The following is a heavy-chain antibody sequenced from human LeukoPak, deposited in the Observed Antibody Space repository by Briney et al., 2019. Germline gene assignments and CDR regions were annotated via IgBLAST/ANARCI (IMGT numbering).Heavy chain of an antibody. J-gene: IGHJ5*02. CDR2: IIPIFGTA. Sequence: SVKVSCKASGGPFRNYAISWARQAPGQGLEWMGGIIPIFGTANYAQKFQGRITITADESTTTAYMELSSLRSEDTAVYYCARDQPNYYGSENWFDPWGQGTLVTVSS. CDR3: ARDQPNYYGSENWFDP. D-gene: IGHD3-10*01. CDR1: GGPFRNYA. V-gene: IGHV1-69*13.